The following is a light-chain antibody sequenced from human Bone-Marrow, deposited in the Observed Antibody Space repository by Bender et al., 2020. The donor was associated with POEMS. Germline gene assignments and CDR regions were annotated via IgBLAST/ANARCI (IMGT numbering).Light chain of an antibody. J-gene: IGLJ3*02. CDR2: INN. CDR1: SSNIGTNP. V-gene: IGLV1-44*01. CDR3: AAWEDSLNGWV. Sequence: QSVLTQPPSASGTPGQRVTISCSGSSSNIGTNPVNWYQQLPGTAPKLLIYINNQRPSGVPDRFSGSKSGTSASLAISGLQSEGEADYYCAAWEDSLNGWVFGGGTKLTVL.